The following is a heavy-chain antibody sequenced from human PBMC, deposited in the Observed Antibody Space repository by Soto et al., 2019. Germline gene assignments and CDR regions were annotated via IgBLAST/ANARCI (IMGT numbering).Heavy chain of an antibody. Sequence: ASVKVSCKASGYTFTSYAMHWVRQAPGQRLEWMGWINAGNGNTKYSQKFQGRVTITRDTSASTAYMELSSLRSEDTAVYYCARVGCSGGSCYESDYSYYMDVWGKGTTVTVSS. D-gene: IGHD2-15*01. CDR1: GYTFTSYA. V-gene: IGHV1-3*01. J-gene: IGHJ6*03. CDR3: ARVGCSGGSCYESDYSYYMDV. CDR2: INAGNGNT.